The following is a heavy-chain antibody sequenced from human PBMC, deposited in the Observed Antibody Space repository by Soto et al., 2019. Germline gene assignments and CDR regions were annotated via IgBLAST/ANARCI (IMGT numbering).Heavy chain of an antibody. CDR2: IFHSGTT. J-gene: IGHJ4*02. Sequence: QVQLRESGPGLVKPSQTLALTCSVSGGPISSGDYYWSWIRQPPGKGLEWIGYIFHSGTTYYNPSLKSRVAISIDTSKKQFSLKLRSLTAADTAVYYCARAYYDVLTGYYVRYFDYWGQGKPVTVSS. D-gene: IGHD3-9*01. CDR1: GGPISSGDYY. V-gene: IGHV4-30-4*01. CDR3: ARAYYDVLTGYYVRYFDY.